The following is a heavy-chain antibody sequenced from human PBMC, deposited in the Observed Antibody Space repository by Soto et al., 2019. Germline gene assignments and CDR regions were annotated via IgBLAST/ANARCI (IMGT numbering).Heavy chain of an antibody. V-gene: IGHV4-39*01. CDR3: ARAYYDFWSGYQSFNWFDP. Sequence: SETLSLTCTVSGGSICSSSHYWGWIRQPPGKGLEWIGSIYYSGSTYYNPSLKSRVTISVDTSKNQFSLKLSSVTAADTAVYYCARAYYDFWSGYQSFNWFDPWGQGTLVTVSS. CDR2: IYYSGST. D-gene: IGHD3-3*01. J-gene: IGHJ5*02. CDR1: GGSICSSSHY.